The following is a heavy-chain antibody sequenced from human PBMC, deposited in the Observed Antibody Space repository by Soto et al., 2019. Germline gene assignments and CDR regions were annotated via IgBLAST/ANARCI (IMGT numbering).Heavy chain of an antibody. J-gene: IGHJ4*02. Sequence: PSETLSLTCSVCGGSISISSYYWGWIRPPPGKGLEWIGNIYYSGSTYYNPSLKSRVTISVDTSKNQFSLKLSSVTAADTAVYYCARRESYDILTGYYHFDYWGQGTLVTVSS. D-gene: IGHD3-9*01. V-gene: IGHV4-39*01. CDR3: ARRESYDILTGYYHFDY. CDR1: GGSISISSYY. CDR2: IYYSGST.